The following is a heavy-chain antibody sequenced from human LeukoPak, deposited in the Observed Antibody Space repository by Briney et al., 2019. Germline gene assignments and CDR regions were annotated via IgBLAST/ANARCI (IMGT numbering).Heavy chain of an antibody. Sequence: QPGGSLRLSREASGFAFSKYRMHWVRQAPGKGLVWVSFISKDGATRTYVDSVRDRFTISRDNSKNILFLQMNSLKSEDTAMYYCVRASGYLHDFDFWGQGTLVTVSS. CDR3: VRASGYLHDFDF. CDR1: GFAFSKYR. CDR2: ISKDGATR. V-gene: IGHV3-74*03. D-gene: IGHD3-3*01. J-gene: IGHJ4*02.